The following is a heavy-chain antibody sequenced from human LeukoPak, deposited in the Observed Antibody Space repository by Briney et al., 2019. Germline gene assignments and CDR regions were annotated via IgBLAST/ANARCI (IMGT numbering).Heavy chain of an antibody. CDR3: ARGTIVGATTPEYFQH. Sequence: GGSLRLXCAASGFTFSSYSMNWVRQAPGKGLELVSYISSSSSTRYYADSAKGRFTISRDNAKNSLYLQMNSLRAEDTAVYYCARGTIVGATTPEYFQHWGQGTLVTVSS. D-gene: IGHD1-26*01. CDR2: ISSSSSTR. V-gene: IGHV3-48*04. J-gene: IGHJ1*01. CDR1: GFTFSSYS.